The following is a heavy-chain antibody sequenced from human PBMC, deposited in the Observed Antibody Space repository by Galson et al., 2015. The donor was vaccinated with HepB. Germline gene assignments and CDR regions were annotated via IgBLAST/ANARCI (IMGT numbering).Heavy chain of an antibody. CDR3: ARGYYYGSGSYYNPYYFGMDV. Sequence: SVKVSCKASGGTFSSYAISWVRQAPGQGLEWMGGIIPIFGTANYAQKFQGRVTITVDESTSTAYMELSSLRSEDTAVYYCARGYYYGSGSYYNPYYFGMDVWGQGTTVTVSS. CDR1: GGTFSSYA. D-gene: IGHD3-10*01. J-gene: IGHJ6*02. CDR2: IIPIFGTA. V-gene: IGHV1-69*13.